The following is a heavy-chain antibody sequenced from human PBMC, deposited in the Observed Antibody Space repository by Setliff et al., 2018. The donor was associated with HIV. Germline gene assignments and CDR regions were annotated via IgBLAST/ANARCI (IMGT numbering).Heavy chain of an antibody. CDR2: IKEDGSEK. Sequence: PGGSLRLSCAVSEFTFGNSIIAWVRQAPGKGLEWVANIKEDGSEKYYVDSVKGRFTISRDNAKNSLYLQMNSLRAEDTAVYYCARDYSGYDYHTGDYWGQGTLVTVSS. D-gene: IGHD5-12*01. J-gene: IGHJ4*02. CDR3: ARDYSGYDYHTGDY. V-gene: IGHV3-7*01. CDR1: EFTFGNSI.